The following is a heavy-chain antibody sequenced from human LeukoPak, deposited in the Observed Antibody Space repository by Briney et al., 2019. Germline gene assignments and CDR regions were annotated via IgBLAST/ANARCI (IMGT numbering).Heavy chain of an antibody. D-gene: IGHD2-2*02. J-gene: IGHJ3*02. CDR2: IYSGGST. CDR3: ARVGDCSSTSCYRDAFDI. V-gene: IGHV3-66*01. Sequence: PGGSLRLSCAASGFTFSSYAVSWVRQAPGKGLEWVSVIYSGGSTYYADSVKGRFTISRDNSKNTLYLQMNSLRAEDTAVYYRARVGDCSSTSCYRDAFDIWGQGTMVTVSS. CDR1: GFTFSSYA.